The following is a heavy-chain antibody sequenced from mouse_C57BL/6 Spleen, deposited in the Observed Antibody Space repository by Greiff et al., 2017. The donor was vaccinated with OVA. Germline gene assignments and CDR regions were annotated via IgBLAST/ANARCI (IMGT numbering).Heavy chain of an antibody. J-gene: IGHJ4*01. V-gene: IGHV5-6*01. D-gene: IGHD2-2*01. Sequence: EVKLVESGGDLVKPGGSLKLSCAASGFTFSSYGMSWVRQTPDKRLEWVATISSGGSYTYYPDSVKGRFTISRDNAKNTLYLQMSSLKSEDTAMYYCARWLPYYYAMDYWGQGTSVTVSS. CDR2: ISSGGSYT. CDR3: ARWLPYYYAMDY. CDR1: GFTFSSYG.